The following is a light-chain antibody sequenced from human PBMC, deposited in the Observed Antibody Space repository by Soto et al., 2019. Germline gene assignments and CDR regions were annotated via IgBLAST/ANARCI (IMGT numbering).Light chain of an antibody. CDR1: QSVSGD. V-gene: IGKV3-15*01. CDR3: QQYNNWPIT. Sequence: EIVFTQSPTTLSFYPLEIATLSCRASQSVSGDLAWYHHKPGQAPRLLIYDASTRALDTPARFAGSGSGTEFTLTISSLQSEDFAVYFCQQYNNWPITFGQGTRLEI. CDR2: DAS. J-gene: IGKJ5*01.